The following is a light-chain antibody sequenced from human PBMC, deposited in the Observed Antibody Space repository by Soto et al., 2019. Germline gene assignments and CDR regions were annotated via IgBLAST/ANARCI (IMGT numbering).Light chain of an antibody. CDR3: QQYYSLPWT. CDR2: WAS. CDR1: RGVLNTSNNKDS. V-gene: IGKV4-1*01. Sequence: DIVMTQSPESLAVSLGERATINCTSRRGVLNTSNNKDSVAWYQQRPGQPPKLLTYWASTRESGVPDRFSGGGSGTDFTLTISSLQAEDVAVYYCQQYYSLPWTFGQGTKVDIK. J-gene: IGKJ1*01.